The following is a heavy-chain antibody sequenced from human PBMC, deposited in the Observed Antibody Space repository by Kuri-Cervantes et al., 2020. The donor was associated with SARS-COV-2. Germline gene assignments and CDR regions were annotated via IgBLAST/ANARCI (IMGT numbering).Heavy chain of an antibody. J-gene: IGHJ4*02. Sequence: SCTVSGGSISSGSYYWSWIRQPAGKGLEWIGHIYTSGSTNYNPSLKSRVTISVDTSKNQFSLKLSSVTAADTAVYYCARENKYYYDSSGFDWGQGTLVTVSS. CDR1: GGSISSGSYY. CDR3: ARENKYYYDSSGFD. V-gene: IGHV4-61*09. D-gene: IGHD3-22*01. CDR2: IYTSGST.